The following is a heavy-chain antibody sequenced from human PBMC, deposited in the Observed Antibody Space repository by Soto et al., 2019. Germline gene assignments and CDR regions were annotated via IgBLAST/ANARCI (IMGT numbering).Heavy chain of an antibody. D-gene: IGHD6-19*01. Sequence: QVQLVQSGAEVKKPGSSVKVSCKASGGTFSSYTISWVRQAPGQGLEWMGRISPILGIANYAHKFQGRVTITADKATSTAYMELSGRRSEDTALYYCARASSSGWSALLDYWGQGTMVTVSS. J-gene: IGHJ4*02. CDR1: GGTFSSYT. V-gene: IGHV1-69*02. CDR3: ARASSSGWSALLDY. CDR2: ISPILGIA.